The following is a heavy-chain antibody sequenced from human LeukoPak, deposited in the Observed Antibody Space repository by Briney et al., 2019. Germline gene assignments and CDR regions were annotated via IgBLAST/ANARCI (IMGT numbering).Heavy chain of an antibody. V-gene: IGHV3-23*01. Sequence: GGSLRLSCAASGFTFSSYAMSWVRQAPGKGLEWVSAISGSGGSTYYADSVKGRFTISRDNSKNTLYLQMNSLRAEDTAVHYCTVYRSPSVPFDYWGQGTLVTVSS. CDR3: TVYRSPSVPFDY. CDR2: ISGSGGST. J-gene: IGHJ4*02. D-gene: IGHD4-11*01. CDR1: GFTFSSYA.